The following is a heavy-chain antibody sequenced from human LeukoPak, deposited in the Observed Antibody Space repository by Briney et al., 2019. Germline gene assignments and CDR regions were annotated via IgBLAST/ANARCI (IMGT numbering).Heavy chain of an antibody. D-gene: IGHD2-15*01. J-gene: IGHJ3*02. CDR1: GFTFSSYW. V-gene: IGHV3-74*01. CDR2: INTDGSST. Sequence: GGSLRLSCAASGFTFSSYWMHWVRHAPGKGLVWVSRINTDGSSTLYADSVKGRFTISRDNAKNSLYLQMNSLRADDTAVYYCARETYCSGGSCYKGNAFDIWGQGTMVTVSS. CDR3: ARETYCSGGSCYKGNAFDI.